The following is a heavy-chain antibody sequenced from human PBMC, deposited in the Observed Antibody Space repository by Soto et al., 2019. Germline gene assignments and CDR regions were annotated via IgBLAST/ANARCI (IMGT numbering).Heavy chain of an antibody. V-gene: IGHV4-39*01. CDR1: GDSISSSSYY. D-gene: IGHD3-9*01. CDR3: AKTGPYDILTYWYFDL. Sequence: QLQLQESGPGLVKPSETLSLTCIVSGDSISSSSYYWVWIRQPPGKGLEWIGSIYYSGTTYYNPSLESRVTISIDTSKNQFSLKVSSLTAADTVVYYCAKTGPYDILTYWYFDLWGRGTLVTVSS. J-gene: IGHJ2*01. CDR2: IYYSGTT.